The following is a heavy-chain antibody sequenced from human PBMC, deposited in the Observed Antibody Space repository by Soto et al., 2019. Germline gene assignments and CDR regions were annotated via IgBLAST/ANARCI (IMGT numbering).Heavy chain of an antibody. CDR3: AKGLGSGSYAASDS. J-gene: IGHJ5*01. V-gene: IGHV3-23*01. CDR2: ITGSGDRT. CDR1: GFTFSNYA. Sequence: EVQLLESVGGLVQPGGSLRLSCAASGFTFSNYALSWVRQAPGKGLEWVSAITGSGDRTYYADSVKGRFTVSRDNSKNTLSLEMNSLSAEDTALYYCAKGLGSGSYAASDSWGQGTLVTVSS. D-gene: IGHD1-26*01.